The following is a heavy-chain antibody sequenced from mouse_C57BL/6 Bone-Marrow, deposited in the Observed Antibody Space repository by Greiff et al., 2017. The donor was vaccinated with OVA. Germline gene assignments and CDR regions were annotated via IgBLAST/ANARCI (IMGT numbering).Heavy chain of an antibody. Sequence: QVQLKESGAELARPGASVKMSCKASGYTFTSYTMHWVKQRPGQGLEWFGYINPSSGYTKYNQKFKDKATLTADKSSSTAYMELRSLTSEDSAVYYCTRDGYSAMDYWGQGTSVTVSS. CDR2: INPSSGYT. CDR3: TRDGYSAMDY. V-gene: IGHV1-4*01. D-gene: IGHD2-3*01. CDR1: GYTFTSYT. J-gene: IGHJ4*01.